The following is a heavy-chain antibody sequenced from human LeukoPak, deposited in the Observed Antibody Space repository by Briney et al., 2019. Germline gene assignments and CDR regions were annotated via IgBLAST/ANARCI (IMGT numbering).Heavy chain of an antibody. CDR1: GFTFSDYW. V-gene: IGHV3-7*05. J-gene: IGHJ4*02. Sequence: GGSLRLSCAASGFTFSDYWMTWVRQSPGKGLEWVANIKQDGSEKNYVDSVKGRFTISRDNAKNSLYLQMNSLRAEDTAVYYCVRGRLTTDYWGQGTLVAVSS. CDR3: VRGRLTTDY. D-gene: IGHD1-1*01. CDR2: IKQDGSEK.